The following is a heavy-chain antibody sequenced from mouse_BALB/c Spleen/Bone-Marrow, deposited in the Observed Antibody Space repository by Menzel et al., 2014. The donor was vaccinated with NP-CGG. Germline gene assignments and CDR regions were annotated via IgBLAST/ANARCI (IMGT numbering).Heavy chain of an antibody. CDR2: INPNTDGT. J-gene: IGHJ2*01. Sequence: VQLQQSGPELVKPGTSVKMSCKASGYTFTDYYMMWVRQSHGKSLEWIGHINPNTDGTFYNQKFKGKATLTVDKSSNTAYMQLNSLTSEDSADYYCARSRYFDKWGQGTTLTVSS. D-gene: IGHD3-3*01. CDR3: ARSRYFDK. CDR1: GYTFTDYY. V-gene: IGHV1-26*01.